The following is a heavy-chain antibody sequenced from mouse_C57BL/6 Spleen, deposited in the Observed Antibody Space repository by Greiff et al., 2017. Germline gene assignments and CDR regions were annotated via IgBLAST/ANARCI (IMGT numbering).Heavy chain of an antibody. CDR1: GFTFSSYG. Sequence: EVQVVESGGDLVKPGGSLKLSCAASGFTFSSYGMSWVRQTPDKRLEWVATISSGGSYTYYPDSVQGRFTISRDNAKNPLYLQMRSLKSETTAMYYCARRNCSFDYWGQGTTLTVSS. CDR3: ARRNCSFDY. J-gene: IGHJ2*01. CDR2: ISSGGSYT. D-gene: IGHD4-1*02. V-gene: IGHV5-6*01.